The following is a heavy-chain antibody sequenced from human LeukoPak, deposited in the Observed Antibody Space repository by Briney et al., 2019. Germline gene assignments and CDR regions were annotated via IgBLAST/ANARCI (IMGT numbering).Heavy chain of an antibody. CDR2: ISSSSSYT. V-gene: IGHV3-11*06. Sequence: GGSLRLSCAASGFTFSDYYMSWIRQAPGKGLEWVSYISSSSSYTNYADSVKGRFTISRDNAKNSLYLQMNSLRAEDTAVYYSARVSQQWLAKDYWGQGTLVTVSS. D-gene: IGHD6-19*01. CDR1: GFTFSDYY. J-gene: IGHJ4*02. CDR3: ARVSQQWLAKDY.